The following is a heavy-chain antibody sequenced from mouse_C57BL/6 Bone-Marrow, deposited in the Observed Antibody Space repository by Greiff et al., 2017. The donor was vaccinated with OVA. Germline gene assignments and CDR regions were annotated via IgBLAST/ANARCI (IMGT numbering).Heavy chain of an antibody. D-gene: IGHD2-4*01. V-gene: IGHV1-69*01. CDR2: IDPSDSYT. CDR1: GYTFTSYW. Sequence: QVQLQQPGAELVMPGASVKLSCKASGYTFTSYWMHWVKQRPGQGLEWIGEIDPSDSYTNYNQKFKGKSTLTVDTSSSTAYMQLSSLTSEDSAVYYCASGAYDSDAFADWGHGPTLTVSS. J-gene: IGHJ2*01. CDR3: ASGAYDSDAFAD.